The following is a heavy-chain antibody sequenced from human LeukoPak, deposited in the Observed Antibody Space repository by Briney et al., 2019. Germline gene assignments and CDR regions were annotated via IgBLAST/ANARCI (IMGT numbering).Heavy chain of an antibody. D-gene: IGHD4-17*01. CDR3: ARDRTVTTFDS. V-gene: IGHV3-7*01. CDR1: GFTFGSYW. Sequence: GGPLTLSCAASGFTFGSYWMSWVRQAPGKGLEWGANIKQDGSQRYYVDSVKGRFTISRDNAKNSLYLQRISVRVEDTALYYCARDRTVTTFDSWGQGTLVTVSS. CDR2: IKQDGSQR. J-gene: IGHJ4*02.